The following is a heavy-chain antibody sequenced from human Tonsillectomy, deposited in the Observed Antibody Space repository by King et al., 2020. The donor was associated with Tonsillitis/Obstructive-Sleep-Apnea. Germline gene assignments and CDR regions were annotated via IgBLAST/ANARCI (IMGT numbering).Heavy chain of an antibody. CDR1: GYNFTIYW. V-gene: IGHV5-51*01. J-gene: IGHJ5*02. D-gene: IGHD4-11*01. CDR3: ASLSTTVPGENNWFDP. CDR2: IYPGDSDT. Sequence: QLVQSGAEVKKPGESLKISCKGSGYNFTIYWIGWVRQMPGKGLEWMGIIYPGDSDTRYSPSFQGQVTISADNSISTAYLQWSSLKASDTAMYYCASLSTTVPGENNWFDPWGQGTLVTVSS.